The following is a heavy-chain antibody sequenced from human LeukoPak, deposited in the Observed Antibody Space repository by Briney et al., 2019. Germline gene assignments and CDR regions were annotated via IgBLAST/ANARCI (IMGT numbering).Heavy chain of an antibody. CDR2: ISDSGGDT. Sequence: GGSLRLSCAASGFTFSYYAMSWVRQAPGRGLEWVSVISDSGGDTSYADSVKGRFTISRDNSKNTLYLQMNSLRAEDTAVYYCAKFFDDFLGGYPINNDYWGQGTLVTVSS. J-gene: IGHJ4*02. V-gene: IGHV3-23*01. CDR1: GFTFSYYA. CDR3: AKFFDDFLGGYPINNDY. D-gene: IGHD3-3*01.